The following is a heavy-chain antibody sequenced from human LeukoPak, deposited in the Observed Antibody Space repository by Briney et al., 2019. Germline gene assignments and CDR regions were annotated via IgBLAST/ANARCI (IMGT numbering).Heavy chain of an antibody. V-gene: IGHV3-23*01. Sequence: GGSLRLSCAASGFTFSSYAMSWVRQAPGKGLEWVSAISGSGGSTYYADSVKGRFTISRDNSKNTLYLQVNSLRAEDTAVYYCAGGRLGYCSSTSCRLDAFDIWGQGTMVTVSS. J-gene: IGHJ3*02. CDR1: GFTFSSYA. D-gene: IGHD2-2*01. CDR3: AGGRLGYCSSTSCRLDAFDI. CDR2: ISGSGGST.